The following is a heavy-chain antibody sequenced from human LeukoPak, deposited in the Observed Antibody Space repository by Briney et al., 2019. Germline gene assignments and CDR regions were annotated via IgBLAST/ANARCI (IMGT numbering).Heavy chain of an antibody. Sequence: SETLSLTCAVYGGSFSGYYWSWIRQPPGKGLEWIGEINHSGSTNYNPSLKSRVTISVDMSKNQFSLMLSSVTAVDTAVYYCSREDTATATGALDIWGQGTMVTVSS. V-gene: IGHV4-34*01. CDR3: SREDTATATGALDI. CDR1: GGSFSGYY. CDR2: INHSGST. D-gene: IGHD5-18*01. J-gene: IGHJ3*02.